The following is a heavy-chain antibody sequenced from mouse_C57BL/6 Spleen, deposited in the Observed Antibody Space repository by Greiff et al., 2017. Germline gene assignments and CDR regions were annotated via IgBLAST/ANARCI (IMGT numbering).Heavy chain of an antibody. D-gene: IGHD2-5*01. CDR2: IHPNSGST. Sequence: VQRVESGAELVKPGASVKLSCKASGYTFTSYWMHWVKQRPGQGLEWIGMIHPNSGSTNYNEKFKSKATLTVDKSSSTAYMQLSSLTSEDSAVYYCARYYSNIDDWGQGTTLTVSS. CDR3: ARYYSNIDD. V-gene: IGHV1-64*01. CDR1: GYTFTSYW. J-gene: IGHJ2*01.